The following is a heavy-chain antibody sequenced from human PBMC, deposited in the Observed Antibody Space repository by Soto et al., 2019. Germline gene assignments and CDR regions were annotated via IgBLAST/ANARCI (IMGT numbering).Heavy chain of an antibody. J-gene: IGHJ4*02. Sequence: ASVKVSCKASGYTFTGYYMHWVRQAPGQGLEWMGWINPNSGGTNYAQKFQGWVTMTRDTSISTAYMELSRLRSDDTAVYYCARAGSVWFGELLYYFDYCGQGTLVTVSS. CDR1: GYTFTGYY. CDR2: INPNSGGT. D-gene: IGHD3-10*01. V-gene: IGHV1-2*04. CDR3: ARAGSVWFGELLYYFDY.